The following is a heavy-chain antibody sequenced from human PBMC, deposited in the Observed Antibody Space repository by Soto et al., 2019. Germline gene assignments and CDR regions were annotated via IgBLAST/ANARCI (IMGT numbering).Heavy chain of an antibody. CDR1: GGTLSRSA. D-gene: IGHD6-13*01. Sequence: QVQLVQPGAEVKKPGSSVKVSCKASGGTLSRSAISWVRQAPGQGLEWMGGIIPIFGPAIYAQKFRGRVSIIADESTRTAYMEMSSLRSEDTAVYYCGTGSSWTKVESWGQGTLVTVSS. CDR2: IIPIFGPA. V-gene: IGHV1-69*01. CDR3: GTGSSWTKVES. J-gene: IGHJ4*02.